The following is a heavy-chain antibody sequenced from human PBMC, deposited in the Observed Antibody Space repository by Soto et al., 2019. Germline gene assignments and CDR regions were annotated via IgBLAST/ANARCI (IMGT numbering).Heavy chain of an antibody. CDR2: ISHTGSA. CDR1: GGSISSGGYY. CDR3: ARGQLRQFDS. V-gene: IGHV4-31*03. J-gene: IGHJ4*02. D-gene: IGHD1-1*01. Sequence: PSETLSLTCTVSGGSISSGGYYWSWIRQHPGKGLEWIGYISHTGSAFYNPSLKSRVSISIDTSTDKFSLRLSSLTAADTAVYYCARGQLRQFDSWSPRTSVIVSS.